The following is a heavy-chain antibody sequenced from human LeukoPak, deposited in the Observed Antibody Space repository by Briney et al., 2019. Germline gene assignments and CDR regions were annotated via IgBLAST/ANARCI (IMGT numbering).Heavy chain of an antibody. V-gene: IGHV3-15*07. Sequence: GGSLRLSCAASGLTLSNAWMNWVRQAPGKGLEWVGRTKSKTNDGTTDYAAPVKGRFSVSRDDSKNTLYLQMNSLKTEDTAVYYCTASTVVTGGAFDYWGQGTLVTVSS. CDR2: TKSKTNDGTT. CDR1: GLTLSNAW. D-gene: IGHD4-23*01. J-gene: IGHJ4*02. CDR3: TASTVVTGGAFDY.